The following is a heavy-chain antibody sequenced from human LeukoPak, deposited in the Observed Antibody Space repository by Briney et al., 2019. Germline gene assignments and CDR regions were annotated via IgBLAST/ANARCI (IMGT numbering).Heavy chain of an antibody. Sequence: ASVKVSCKASGYTFNSYGISWVRQAPGQGFEWMGWVSAYNGHTNYAQKFQGRVTVTTDTSTSTASMELRSLRSDDTAVYYCARLIPQKWELPGKWFDPWGQGTLVTVSS. V-gene: IGHV1-18*01. J-gene: IGHJ5*02. D-gene: IGHD1-26*01. CDR2: VSAYNGHT. CDR3: ARLIPQKWELPGKWFDP. CDR1: GYTFNSYG.